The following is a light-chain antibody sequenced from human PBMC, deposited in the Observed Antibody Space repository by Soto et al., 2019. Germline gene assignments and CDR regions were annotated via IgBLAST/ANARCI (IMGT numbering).Light chain of an antibody. CDR2: DAS. CDR1: QSIIMW. CDR3: QQYNSYWT. V-gene: IGKV1-5*01. Sequence: DIQMTQSPSTLSASVGDRVIITCRASQSIIMWLAWFQQKPGKAPKLLIYDASILENGVPFRFSGRGSGTEFTLNISRLQPDDSATYYCQQYNSYWTFGQGTKVDIK. J-gene: IGKJ1*01.